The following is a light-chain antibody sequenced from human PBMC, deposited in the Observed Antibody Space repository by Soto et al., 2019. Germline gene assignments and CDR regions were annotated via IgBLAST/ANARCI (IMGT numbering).Light chain of an antibody. J-gene: IGKJ2*01. Sequence: DIQMTQSPSTLSASPGDRVMMTCRASRDIHTWLAWYQQKPGKDPELLIFEVYKLKSGVPSRFSGSESEIDFTLTINGLQPDDFATYYCQQYHSVPYNFGQGTKLDI. CDR1: RDIHTW. V-gene: IGKV1-5*03. CDR3: QQYHSVPYN. CDR2: EVY.